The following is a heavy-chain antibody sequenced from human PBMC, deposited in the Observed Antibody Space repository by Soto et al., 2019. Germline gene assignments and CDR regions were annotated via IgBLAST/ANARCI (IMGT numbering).Heavy chain of an antibody. CDR3: ARGYFDSGHGYDL. J-gene: IGHJ5*02. CDR1: GHLFNNHW. D-gene: IGHD3-10*01. Sequence: GESLKISCKGPGHLFNNHWIGWVRQTPGKGLEWMGLIFTRDSETKTSPSFQGHVSFSVDNSINPCYLQWTSHKTTDPVIYFCARGYFDSGHGYDLWGQGTLVIVSS. CDR2: IFTRDSET. V-gene: IGHV5-51*01.